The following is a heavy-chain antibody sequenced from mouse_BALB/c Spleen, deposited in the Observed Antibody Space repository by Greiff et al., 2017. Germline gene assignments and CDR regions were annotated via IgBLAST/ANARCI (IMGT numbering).Heavy chain of an antibody. CDR3: ARPITTGGAMDY. D-gene: IGHD1-1*01. J-gene: IGHJ4*01. V-gene: IGHV1-4*01. Sequence: QVQLQQSGAELARPGASVKMSCKASGYTFTSYTMHWVKQRPGQGLEWIGYINPSSGYTNYNQKFKDKATLTADKSSSTAYMQLSSLTSEDSAVYYCARPITTGGAMDYWGQGTSVTVSS. CDR2: INPSSGYT. CDR1: GYTFTSYT.